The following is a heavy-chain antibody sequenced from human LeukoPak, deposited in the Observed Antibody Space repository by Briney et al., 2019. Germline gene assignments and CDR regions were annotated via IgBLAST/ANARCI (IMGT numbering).Heavy chain of an antibody. V-gene: IGHV3-30*04. CDR2: ISYDGSNK. Sequence: GGSLRLSCAASGFTFSSYAMHWVRQAPGKGLEWVAVISYDGSNKYYADSVKGRFTISRDNSKNTLYLQMNSLRAEDTAVYYCAKDLYGDYTEDYWGQGTLVTVSS. CDR3: AKDLYGDYTEDY. CDR1: GFTFSSYA. D-gene: IGHD4-17*01. J-gene: IGHJ4*02.